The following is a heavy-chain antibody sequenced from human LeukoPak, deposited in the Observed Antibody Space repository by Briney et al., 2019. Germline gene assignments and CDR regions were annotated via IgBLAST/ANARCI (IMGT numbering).Heavy chain of an antibody. D-gene: IGHD3-3*01. J-gene: IGHJ4*02. CDR3: ARDFAEYDFWSGQSFDY. CDR2: IYTDGTT. CDR1: GFTVSSNY. V-gene: IGHV3-66*01. Sequence: PGWSLRLSCAASGFTVSSNYMSWVRQAPGKGLEWVSVIYTDGTTHYADSVKGRFTISRDSSKNTLYLQMSSLRAEDTAVYYCARDFAEYDFWSGQSFDYWGQGTLVTVSS.